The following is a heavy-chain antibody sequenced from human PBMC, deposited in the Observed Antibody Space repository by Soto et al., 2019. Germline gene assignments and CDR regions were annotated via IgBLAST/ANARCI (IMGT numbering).Heavy chain of an antibody. V-gene: IGHV4-59*08. CDR2: IYYSGST. D-gene: IGHD3-10*01. J-gene: IGHJ3*02. Sequence: QVQLQESGPGLVKPSETLSLTCTVSGGSISSYYWSWIRQPPGKGLEWIGYIYYSGSTNYNPSLNSRVTISVDTSKNQFSLKLSSVPAADTAVYYGARRYGSCFAIWGQGTMVTVSS. CDR3: ARRYGSCFAI. CDR1: GGSISSYY.